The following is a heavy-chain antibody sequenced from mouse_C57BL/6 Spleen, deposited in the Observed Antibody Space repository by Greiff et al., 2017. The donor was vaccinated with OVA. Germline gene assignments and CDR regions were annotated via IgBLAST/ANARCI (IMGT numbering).Heavy chain of an antibody. Sequence: EVQLVESGEGLVKPGGSLKLSCAASGFTFSSYAMSWVRQTPEKRLEWVAYISRGGAYTYYADTVKGRFTISRDNARNTLYLQMSSLKSEDTAMYDCTRDYYYGAPWFAYWGQGTLVTVSA. V-gene: IGHV5-9-1*02. CDR2: ISRGGAYT. D-gene: IGHD1-1*01. CDR3: TRDYYYGAPWFAY. J-gene: IGHJ3*01. CDR1: GFTFSSYA.